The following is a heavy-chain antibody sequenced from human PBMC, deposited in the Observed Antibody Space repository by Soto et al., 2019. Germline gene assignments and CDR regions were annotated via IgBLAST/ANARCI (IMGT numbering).Heavy chain of an antibody. J-gene: IGHJ6*02. CDR1: GGSISSGGYS. D-gene: IGHD3-10*01. Sequence: SETLSLTCAVSGGSISSGGYSWSWIRQPPGKGLEWIGYIYHSGSTYYNPSLKSRVTISVDRSKNQFSLKLSSVTAADTAVYYCARVQYYYGSGSYRGYYYGMDVWGQGTTVTV. CDR3: ARVQYYYGSGSYRGYYYGMDV. V-gene: IGHV4-30-2*01. CDR2: IYHSGST.